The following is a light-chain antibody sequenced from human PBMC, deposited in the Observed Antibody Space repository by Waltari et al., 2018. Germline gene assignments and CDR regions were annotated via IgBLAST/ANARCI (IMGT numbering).Light chain of an antibody. Sequence: DIQMTQSPSTLSASVGDRVTITSRASQSISSWLAWYQQKPGKAPKLLIYKASSLESGGPSRFSGSGSGTEFTLTISSLQPDDFATYYCQQYNSYSRTFGQGTKVEIK. V-gene: IGKV1-5*03. CDR1: QSISSW. J-gene: IGKJ1*01. CDR2: KAS. CDR3: QQYNSYSRT.